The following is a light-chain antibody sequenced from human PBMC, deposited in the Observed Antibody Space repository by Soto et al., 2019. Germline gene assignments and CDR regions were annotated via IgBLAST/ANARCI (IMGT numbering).Light chain of an antibody. CDR2: AAS. CDR1: QSMTRTY. CDR3: HQYDNAPQT. Sequence: EIVLMQSPGTLSLSPGERATLSCRASQSMTRTYIAWYQKKPGQAPRLLIYAASIRAPGIPDKFSGTGSGTDYSLTIDRLEPEDSAVYYCHQYDNAPQTFGQGTKVDIK. J-gene: IGKJ2*01. V-gene: IGKV3-20*01.